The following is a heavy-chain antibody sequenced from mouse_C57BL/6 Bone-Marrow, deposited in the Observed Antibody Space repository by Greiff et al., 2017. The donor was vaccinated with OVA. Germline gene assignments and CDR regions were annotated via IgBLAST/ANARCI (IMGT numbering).Heavy chain of an antibody. V-gene: IGHV5-9-1*02. D-gene: IGHD2-4*01. CDR1: GFTFSSYA. CDR2: ISSGGDYI. J-gene: IGHJ4*01. CDR3: TRDDPSYYDYDGAMDY. Sequence: EVMLVESGEGLVKPGGSLKLSCAASGFTFSSYAMSWVRQTPEKRLEWVAYISSGGDYIYYADTVKGRFTISRDNARNTLYLQMSSLKSEDTAMYYCTRDDPSYYDYDGAMDYWGQGTSVTVSS.